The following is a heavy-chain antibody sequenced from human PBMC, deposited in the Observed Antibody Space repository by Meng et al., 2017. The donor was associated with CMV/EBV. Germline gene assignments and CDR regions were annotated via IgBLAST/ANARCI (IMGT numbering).Heavy chain of an antibody. CDR2: IIPIFGTA. CDR3: ARSIPDEAIPGQETGWFDP. Sequence: SVKVSCKASGGTFSSYAISWVRQAPGLGLEWMGGIIPIFGTANYAQKFQGRVTITTDESTSTAYMELSSLRSEDTAVYYCARSIPDEAIPGQETGWFDPWGQGTLVTVSS. V-gene: IGHV1-69*05. CDR1: GGTFSSYA. J-gene: IGHJ5*02. D-gene: IGHD2-2*02.